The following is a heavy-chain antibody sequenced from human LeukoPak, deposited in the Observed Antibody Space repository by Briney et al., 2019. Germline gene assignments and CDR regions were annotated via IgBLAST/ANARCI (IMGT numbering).Heavy chain of an antibody. CDR3: AVNWND. CDR2: IIPILGIA. D-gene: IGHD1-1*01. V-gene: IGHV1-69*02. CDR1: GGAFNSYT. Sequence: SVKVSCKASGGAFNSYTITWVRQAPGQGLELMGRIIPILGIANYAQKFQRRVTITADKSTSTAYMELSSLRSEDTAVYYCAVNWNDWGQGTLVTVSS. J-gene: IGHJ4*02.